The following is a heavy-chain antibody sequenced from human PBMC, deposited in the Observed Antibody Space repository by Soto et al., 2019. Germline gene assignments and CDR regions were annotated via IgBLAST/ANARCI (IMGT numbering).Heavy chain of an antibody. J-gene: IGHJ4*02. CDR3: AREPLAHSYFDL. V-gene: IGHV4-4*07. CDR1: GGPISGYY. Sequence: SETLSLTCTVSGGPISGYYWSWIRQPAGKGLEWIGRMYNSERTNYNPSLKSRVTMSMDTSKNQFSLKLTSVTAADTAVYFCAREPLAHSYFDLWGQGXLVTVYS. CDR2: MYNSERT.